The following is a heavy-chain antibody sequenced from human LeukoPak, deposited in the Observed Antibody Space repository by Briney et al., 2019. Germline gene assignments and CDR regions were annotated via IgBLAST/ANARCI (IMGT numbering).Heavy chain of an antibody. Sequence: ASLEVACKSSGYTFSGYYIHWVRQAPGQGLEWMGWINPNSGGTNYAQKFQGRVTMTRDTSISTAYMELSRLRSDDTAVYYCARLRWELLGRAFDIWGQGTMVTVSS. CDR3: ARLRWELLGRAFDI. CDR2: INPNSGGT. V-gene: IGHV1-2*02. D-gene: IGHD1-26*01. J-gene: IGHJ3*02. CDR1: GYTFSGYY.